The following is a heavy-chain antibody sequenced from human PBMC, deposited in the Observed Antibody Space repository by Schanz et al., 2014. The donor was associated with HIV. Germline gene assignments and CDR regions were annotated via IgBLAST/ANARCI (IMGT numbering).Heavy chain of an antibody. CDR2: IWYDGTNI. CDR1: GFTFRNFG. V-gene: IGHV3-33*06. D-gene: IGHD3-3*01. J-gene: IGHJ4*02. CDR3: AKASESIFGVEGLDF. Sequence: QVQLVESGGGVVQPGKSLRLSCAASGFTFRNFGMHWVRQAPGKGLEGGAVIWYDGTNIDYADSVKGRFTVSRDNSKNMLYLQMNSLRAEDTAVYYCAKASESIFGVEGLDFWGQGTLVIVSS.